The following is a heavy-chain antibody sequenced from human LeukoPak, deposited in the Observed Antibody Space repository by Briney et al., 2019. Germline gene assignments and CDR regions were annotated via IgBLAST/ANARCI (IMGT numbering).Heavy chain of an antibody. V-gene: IGHV1-69*06. D-gene: IGHD3-22*01. CDR3: ARDLRVGFYDSSGPDY. CDR1: GGTFSSYA. J-gene: IGHJ4*02. CDR2: IIPIFGTA. Sequence: SVKVSCKASGGTFSSYAISWVRQAPGQGLEWMGGIIPIFGTANYAQKFQGRVTITADKSTSTAYMELSSLRSEDTAVYYCARDLRVGFYDSSGPDYWGQGTLVTVSS.